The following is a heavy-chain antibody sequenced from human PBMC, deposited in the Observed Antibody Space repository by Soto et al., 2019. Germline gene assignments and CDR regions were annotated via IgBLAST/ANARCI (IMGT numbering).Heavy chain of an antibody. Sequence: SETLSLTCTVSGGSIDNYYCSWFRQPPGKALEWIGYISYTGYSAYNFSLKRRVTMSMDTSKTQFYLTLESVTATDTAVYYCGRHGFGPLHGLVDVWGQVTTVTVSS. CDR1: GGSIDNYY. J-gene: IGHJ6*02. V-gene: IGHV4-59*08. CDR2: ISYTGYS. CDR3: GRHGFGPLHGLVDV. D-gene: IGHD3-10*01.